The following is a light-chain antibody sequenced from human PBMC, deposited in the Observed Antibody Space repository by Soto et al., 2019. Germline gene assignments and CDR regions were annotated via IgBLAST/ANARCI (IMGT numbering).Light chain of an antibody. CDR2: GAS. V-gene: IGKV3-20*01. Sequence: EIVLTQSTGTLSLSPGERATLSCRASQSVSSSYLAWYQQKPGQAPRLLIYGASNRATGIPDRFGGSGSGTDFTLTIIRLEPEDFAVYYCQQYGSSHRTFGQGTKVDIK. J-gene: IGKJ1*01. CDR3: QQYGSSHRT. CDR1: QSVSSSY.